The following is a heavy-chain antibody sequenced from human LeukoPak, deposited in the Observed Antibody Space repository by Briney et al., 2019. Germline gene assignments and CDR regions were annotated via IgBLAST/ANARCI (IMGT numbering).Heavy chain of an antibody. Sequence: GASVKVSCKASGYTFTSYGISWVRQAPGQGLEWMGWISAYNGNTNYAQKPQGRVTMTTDTSTSTAYMELRSLRSDDTAVYYCARSREQLWSPIPPTYFDYWGQGTLVTVSS. J-gene: IGHJ4*02. CDR3: ARSREQLWSPIPPTYFDY. V-gene: IGHV1-18*01. D-gene: IGHD5-18*01. CDR2: ISAYNGNT. CDR1: GYTFTSYG.